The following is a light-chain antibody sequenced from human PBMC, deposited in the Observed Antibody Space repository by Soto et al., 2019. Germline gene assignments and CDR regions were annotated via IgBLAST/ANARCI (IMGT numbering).Light chain of an antibody. CDR3: QQYDGWPLT. Sequence: EVVMTQSPATVSVSPGERTSLSCRASQSIGTNLGWYQQKPGQAPRLLISKTSTRATGVPARFSGSGSGTEFTLTISSLQFEDIAVYYWQQYDGWPLTLGGGTKV. V-gene: IGKV3-15*01. J-gene: IGKJ4*01. CDR1: QSIGTN. CDR2: KTS.